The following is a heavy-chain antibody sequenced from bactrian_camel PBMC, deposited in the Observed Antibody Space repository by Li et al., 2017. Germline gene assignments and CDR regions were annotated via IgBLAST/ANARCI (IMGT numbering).Heavy chain of an antibody. J-gene: IGHJ4*01. V-gene: IGHV3S53*01. Sequence: HVQLVESGGGSVQAGGSLRLSCAASSKYTSLVDCMAWFRQPPGKEREGVATIDADGDTRYSDSVKGRFTISRDNEKNMIYLQMNDQKPEDTVMYYCAEGRGSRGEHCYSLNYWGQGTQVTVSS. CDR2: IDADGDT. CDR3: AEGRGSRGEHCYSLNY. CDR1: SKYTSLVD. D-gene: IGHD6*01.